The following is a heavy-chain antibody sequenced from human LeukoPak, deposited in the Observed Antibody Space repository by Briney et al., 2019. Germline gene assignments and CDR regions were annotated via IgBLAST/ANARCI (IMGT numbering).Heavy chain of an antibody. CDR2: IDSSGTKT. CDR3: AKDETGFLNYFHY. J-gene: IGHJ4*02. V-gene: IGHV3-23*01. CDR1: GFTFSSYT. Sequence: PGGSLRLSCAASGFTFSSYTMSWVRQAPGKGLAWVSGIDSSGTKTTHADSVKGRFTISRDNPRNTLYLQMNSLSAEDTAVYYCAKDETGFLNYFHYWGQGALVTVSS. D-gene: IGHD3-3*01.